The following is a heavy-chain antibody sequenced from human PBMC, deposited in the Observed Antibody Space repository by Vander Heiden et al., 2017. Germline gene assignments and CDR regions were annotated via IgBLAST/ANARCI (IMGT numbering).Heavy chain of an antibody. D-gene: IGHD2-2*03. CDR3: ARQNGYCSSTSCKFSNYYYYGMDV. J-gene: IGHJ6*02. Sequence: EVQLVQSGAEVKKPGESLKISCKGSGYSFTSYWIGWVRQMPGKGLEWMGIIYPGDSDTRYSPSFQGQVTISADKSISTAYLQWSSLKASDTAMYYCARQNGYCSSTSCKFSNYYYYGMDVWGQGTTVTVSS. CDR1: GYSFTSYW. V-gene: IGHV5-51*01. CDR2: IYPGDSDT.